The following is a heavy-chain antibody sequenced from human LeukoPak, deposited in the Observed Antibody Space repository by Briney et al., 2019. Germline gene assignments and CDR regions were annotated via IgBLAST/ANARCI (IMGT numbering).Heavy chain of an antibody. V-gene: IGHV1-18*01. D-gene: IGHD5-12*01. CDR2: MNPNSGNT. CDR3: ARVGIVATIPSPY. CDR1: GYTFTSYD. Sequence: ASVKVSCKASGYTFTSYDINWVRQATGQGLEWMGWMNPNSGNTNYAQKLQGRVTMTTDTSTSTAYMELRSLRPDDTAVYYCARVGIVATIPSPYWGQGTLVTVSS. J-gene: IGHJ4*02.